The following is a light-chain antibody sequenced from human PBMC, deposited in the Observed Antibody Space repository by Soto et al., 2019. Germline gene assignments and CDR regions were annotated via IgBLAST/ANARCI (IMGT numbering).Light chain of an antibody. J-gene: IGKJ1*01. V-gene: IGKV1-5*01. CDR3: QQYNSYSLT. CDR1: QSISSW. CDR2: DAS. Sequence: DIQVTQSPSTLSASLLDRVTITCRASQSISSWLAWYQQKPGKAPKLLIYDASSLESGVPSRFSGSGSGTEFTLTISSLQPDDFATYYCQQYNSYSLTFGQGTKV.